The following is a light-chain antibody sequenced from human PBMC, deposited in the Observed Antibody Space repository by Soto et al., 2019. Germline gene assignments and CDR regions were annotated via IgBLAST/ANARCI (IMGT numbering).Light chain of an antibody. Sequence: DIQMTQSPSSLSASVGDRVAITCRASQSISSYLNWYQQKPGKAPKLLIYAASSLQSGVPSRFSGSGSGTEFTLTISSLQPGDFATYYCQQLNSYPLTFGGGTKVDI. CDR2: AAS. CDR1: QSISSY. CDR3: QQLNSYPLT. V-gene: IGKV1-39*01. J-gene: IGKJ4*01.